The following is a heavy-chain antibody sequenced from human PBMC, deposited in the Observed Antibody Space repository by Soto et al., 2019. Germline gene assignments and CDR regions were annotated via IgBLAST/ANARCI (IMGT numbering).Heavy chain of an antibody. CDR2: ISGSGGST. Sequence: GGSLRLSCAASGFTFSSYAMSWVRQAPGKGLEWVSAISGSGGSTYYADSVKGRFTISRDNSKNTLYLQMNSLRAEDTAVYYCAKSNLGYCSSTSCPEDYYGMDVWGQGTTVTVSS. CDR3: AKSNLGYCSSTSCPEDYYGMDV. J-gene: IGHJ6*02. D-gene: IGHD2-2*01. V-gene: IGHV3-23*01. CDR1: GFTFSSYA.